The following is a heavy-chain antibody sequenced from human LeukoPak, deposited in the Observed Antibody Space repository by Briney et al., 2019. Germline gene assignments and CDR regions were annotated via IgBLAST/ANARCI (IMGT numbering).Heavy chain of an antibody. Sequence: GESLKISCKGSGYSFTSYWIGWVRQMPGKGLEWMGIIYPGDSXTXXSPSFQGQVTISADKSISTAYVQWSSLKASDTAMYYCARLLSVFDYWGQGTLVTVSS. D-gene: IGHD2/OR15-2a*01. CDR3: ARLLSVFDY. CDR1: GYSFTSYW. V-gene: IGHV5-51*01. J-gene: IGHJ4*02. CDR2: IYPGDSXT.